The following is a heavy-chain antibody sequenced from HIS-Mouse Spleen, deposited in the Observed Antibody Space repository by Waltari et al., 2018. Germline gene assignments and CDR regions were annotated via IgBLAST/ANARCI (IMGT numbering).Heavy chain of an antibody. D-gene: IGHD6-19*01. Sequence: QVQLVESGGGVVQPGRSLRLSSAASGFLLRSCCLPWVSRAPGKGLEWVAVISYDGSNKYYADSVKGRFTISRDNSKNTLYLQMNSLRAEDTAVYYCAKASSGWLDYWGQGTLVTVSS. J-gene: IGHJ4*02. CDR2: ISYDGSNK. CDR3: AKASSGWLDY. CDR1: GFLLRSCC. V-gene: IGHV3-30*18.